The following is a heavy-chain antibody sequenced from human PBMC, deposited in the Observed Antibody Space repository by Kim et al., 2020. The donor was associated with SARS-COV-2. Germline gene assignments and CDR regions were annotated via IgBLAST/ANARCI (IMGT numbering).Heavy chain of an antibody. Sequence: SETLSLTCTVSGGSITTGGDYWSWIRQHPGEGLEWIGYVYYSGKTYYNPSLQSRVSISIDTSKNQFSLHLTSVTAADTAVYYCAREKGYYYDTRGNTKGWFDAWGQGSLVTVSS. V-gene: IGHV4-31*03. D-gene: IGHD3-22*01. CDR1: GGSITTGGDY. CDR2: VYYSGKT. CDR3: AREKGYYYDTRGNTKGWFDA. J-gene: IGHJ5*01.